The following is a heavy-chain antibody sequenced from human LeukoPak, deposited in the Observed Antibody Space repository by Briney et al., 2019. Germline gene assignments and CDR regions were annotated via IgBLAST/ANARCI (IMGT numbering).Heavy chain of an antibody. V-gene: IGHV3-7*04. J-gene: IGHJ6*02. CDR1: GFTFSSYW. CDR2: IKQDGSEK. CDR3: ARSNTPTDYYYYYGMDV. Sequence: PGGSLRLSCAASGFTFSSYWMSWVRQAPGKGLEWVANIKQDGSEKYYVDSVEGRFTISRDNAKNSLYLQMNSLRAEDTAVYYCARSNTPTDYYYYYGMDVWGQGTTVTVSS.